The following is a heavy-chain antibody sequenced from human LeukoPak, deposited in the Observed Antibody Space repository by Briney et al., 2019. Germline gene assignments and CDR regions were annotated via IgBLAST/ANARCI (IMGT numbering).Heavy chain of an antibody. V-gene: IGHV2-5*02. CDR3: VHRQSSEWYYVLDFDY. J-gene: IGHJ4*02. CDR1: GFSLSISAVG. D-gene: IGHD6-19*01. CDR2: IYWDDDK. Sequence: SGPTLVKPTQTLTLTCTFSGFSLSISAVGVGWIRQPPGKALEWLALIYWDDDKRYNPSLKSRLTITKDTSKNQVVLTMTNMDPVDTATYYCVHRQSSEWYYVLDFDYWGQGTLVTVSS.